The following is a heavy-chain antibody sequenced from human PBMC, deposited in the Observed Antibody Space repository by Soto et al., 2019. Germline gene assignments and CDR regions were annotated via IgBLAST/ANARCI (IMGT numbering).Heavy chain of an antibody. CDR3: ARGEYSSGYNHAFDI. Sequence: GGSLKLSCAASGFSVSTTYMMWVRQAPGKGLEWVSVIYSGGTTYYTDSVKGRFTFSRDNSKNTLYLQMNSLRAEDTAIYYCARGEYSSGYNHAFDIWGRGTLVTVSS. D-gene: IGHD6-19*01. CDR2: IYSGGTT. J-gene: IGHJ3*02. CDR1: GFSVSTTY. V-gene: IGHV3-66*01.